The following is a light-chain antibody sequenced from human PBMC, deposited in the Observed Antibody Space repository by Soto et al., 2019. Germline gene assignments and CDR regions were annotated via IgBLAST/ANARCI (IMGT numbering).Light chain of an antibody. V-gene: IGKV3-20*01. J-gene: IGKJ2*01. CDR3: QQYGNSPT. Sequence: EIMLTQSPGTLSLSPGERATLSCRASQSVSSSYLAWYRQRPGQAPRLLFYGASSRATGVPDRFSGSGSGTDFTLTISRLEPEDFAVYYCQQYGNSPTFGQGTKVDIK. CDR1: QSVSSSY. CDR2: GAS.